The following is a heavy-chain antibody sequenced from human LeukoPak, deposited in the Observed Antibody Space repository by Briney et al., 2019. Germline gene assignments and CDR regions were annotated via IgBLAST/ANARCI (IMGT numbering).Heavy chain of an antibody. J-gene: IGHJ5*02. CDR1: GYTFTTYA. CDR3: ARAPYDILTGYSLNWFDP. D-gene: IGHD3-9*01. V-gene: IGHV1-3*01. CDR2: INGDNGNT. Sequence: GASVKVSCKASGYTFTTYAMHWVRQAPGQRLEWMGWINGDNGNTKYSQKFQGRVTITRDTSAYTAYMEPRSLSSADTAVYFCARAPYDILTGYSLNWFDPWGQGTLVTVSS.